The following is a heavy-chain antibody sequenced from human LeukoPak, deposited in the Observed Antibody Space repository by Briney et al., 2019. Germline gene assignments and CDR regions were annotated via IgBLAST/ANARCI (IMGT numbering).Heavy chain of an antibody. D-gene: IGHD3-10*01. V-gene: IGHV4-59*01. CDR2: IYYSGST. J-gene: IGHJ5*02. CDR3: ARVGAMYYYGSEPHWFDP. CDR1: GGSISSYS. Sequence: SETLSLTCTVSGGSISSYSWSWIRQPPGKGLEWIGYIYYSGSTNYNPSLKRRVTISVDTSKNQFSLKLSSVAAADTAVYYCARVGAMYYYGSEPHWFDPWGQGTLVTVSS.